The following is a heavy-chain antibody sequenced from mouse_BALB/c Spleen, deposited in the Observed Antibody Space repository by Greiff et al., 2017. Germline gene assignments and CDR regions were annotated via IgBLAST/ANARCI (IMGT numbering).Heavy chain of an antibody. Sequence: ESGPGLVKPSQSLSLTCSVTGYSITSGYYWNWIRQFPGNKLEWMGYISYDGSNNYNPSLKNRISITRDTSKNQFFLKLNSVTTEDTATYYCARGGYYVGDYWGQGTTLTVSS. CDR3: ARGGYYVGDY. J-gene: IGHJ2*01. CDR2: ISYDGSN. V-gene: IGHV3-6*02. D-gene: IGHD2-3*01. CDR1: GYSITSGYY.